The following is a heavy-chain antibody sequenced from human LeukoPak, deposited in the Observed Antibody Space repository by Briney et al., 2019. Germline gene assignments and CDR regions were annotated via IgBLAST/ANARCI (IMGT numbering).Heavy chain of an antibody. D-gene: IGHD3-3*01. V-gene: IGHV3-74*01. CDR2: INSDGSST. CDR3: ARGYNDFWSGNYYMDV. J-gene: IGHJ6*03. CDR1: GFTFSSYW. Sequence: GGSLRLSCAASGFTFSSYWMHWVRQAPGKGLVWVSRINSDGSSTSYADSVKGRFTISRDNAKNTLYLQMNSLRAEDTAVYYCARGYNDFWSGNYYMDVWGKGTTVTVSS.